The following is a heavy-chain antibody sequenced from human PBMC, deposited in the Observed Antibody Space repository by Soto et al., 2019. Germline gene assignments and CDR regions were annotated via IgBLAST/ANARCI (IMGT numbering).Heavy chain of an antibody. J-gene: IGHJ5*02. CDR1: GGSISSGGYY. Sequence: SETLSLTCTVSGGSISSGGYYWSWIRQHPGKGLEWIGYIYYSGSTYYNPSLKSRVTISVDTSKNQFSLKLSSVTAADTAVYYCARTIRNYDFWSGTNWFDPWGQGTLVTVPQ. D-gene: IGHD3-3*01. CDR3: ARTIRNYDFWSGTNWFDP. CDR2: IYYSGST. V-gene: IGHV4-31*03.